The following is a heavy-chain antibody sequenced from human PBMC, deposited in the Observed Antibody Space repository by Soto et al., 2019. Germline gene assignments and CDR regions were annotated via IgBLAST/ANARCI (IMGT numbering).Heavy chain of an antibody. CDR3: ARDICSGGFCLDY. CDR2: IWYDESRR. D-gene: IGHD2-15*01. V-gene: IGHV3-33*01. CDR1: GFTFSSYG. J-gene: IGHJ4*02. Sequence: ESGGGVVQPGRSLILSCAASGFTFSSYGMHWVRQAPGKGLEWVAVIWYDESRRYYADSVKGRFTISRDTSQSTLYLQMNSLRAEDTAVYYCARDICSGGFCLDYWGQGTLVIVSS.